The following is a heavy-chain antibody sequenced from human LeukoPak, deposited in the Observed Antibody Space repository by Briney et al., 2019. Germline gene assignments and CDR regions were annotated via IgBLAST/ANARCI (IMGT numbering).Heavy chain of an antibody. CDR1: GYTFTSYG. CDR2: ISAYNGNT. V-gene: IGHV1-18*01. Sequence: VASVKVSCKASGYTFTSYGISWVRQAPGQGLEWMGWISAYNGNTNYAQKLQGRVTMTTDTSTSTAYMELRSLRSDDTAVYYCARAPGRLTMVRGVIPFDCWGQGTLVTVSS. D-gene: IGHD3-10*01. J-gene: IGHJ4*02. CDR3: ARAPGRLTMVRGVIPFDC.